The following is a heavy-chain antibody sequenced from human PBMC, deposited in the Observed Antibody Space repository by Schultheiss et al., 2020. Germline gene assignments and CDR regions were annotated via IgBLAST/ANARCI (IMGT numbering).Heavy chain of an antibody. CDR2: IYYSGST. CDR1: GGSFSGYY. D-gene: IGHD3-10*01. V-gene: IGHV4-4*08. CDR3: AREYIMVRPPRQNNWFDP. Sequence: SETLSLTCAVYGGSFSGYYWSWIRQPPGKGLEWIGYIYYSGSTYYNPSLKSRVTISVDTSKNQFSLKLSSVTAADTAVYYCAREYIMVRPPRQNNWFDPWGQGTLVTVSS. J-gene: IGHJ5*02.